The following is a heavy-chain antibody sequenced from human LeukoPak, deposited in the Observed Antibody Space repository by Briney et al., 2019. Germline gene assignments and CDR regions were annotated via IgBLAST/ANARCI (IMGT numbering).Heavy chain of an antibody. CDR2: IRSKPNSYAT. V-gene: IGHV3-73*01. D-gene: IGHD1-7*01. CDR3: TRSPNWNYGFGSFDP. CDR1: GFTFSGSA. J-gene: IGHJ5*02. Sequence: GGSLRLSCAASGFTFSGSAMHWVRQASGKGLEWVGHIRSKPNSYATAYAASVRGRFTISRDDSKNTAYLQMNSLKTEDTAVYYCTRSPNWNYGFGSFDPWGQGTLVTVSS.